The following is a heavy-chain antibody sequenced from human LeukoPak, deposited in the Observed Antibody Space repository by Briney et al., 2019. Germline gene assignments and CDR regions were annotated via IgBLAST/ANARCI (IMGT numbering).Heavy chain of an antibody. D-gene: IGHD3-22*01. CDR2: ISSDGSNK. V-gene: IGHV3-30-3*02. J-gene: IGHJ4*02. CDR1: GFTFSSYA. Sequence: PGGSLRLSCAASGFTFSSYAMHWVRQAPGKGLEWVAVISSDGSNKYYADSVKGRFTISRDNSKNTLYLQMNSLRVEDTAVYYCAKCGGDLGSNHYYGDSWGQGTLVTVSS. CDR3: AKCGGDLGSNHYYGDS.